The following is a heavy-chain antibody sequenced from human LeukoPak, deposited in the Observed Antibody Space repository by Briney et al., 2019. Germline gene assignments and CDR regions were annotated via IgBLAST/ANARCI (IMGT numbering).Heavy chain of an antibody. Sequence: SVKVSCKASGYTFTSYGISWVRQAPGQGLEWMGGIIPIFGTANYAQKFQGRVTITTDESTSTAYMELSSLRSEDTAVYYCARGYYYDSSGYYYFWEYFQHWGQGTLVTVSS. CDR2: IIPIFGTA. V-gene: IGHV1-69*05. CDR3: ARGYYYDSSGYYYFWEYFQH. D-gene: IGHD3-22*01. J-gene: IGHJ1*01. CDR1: GYTFTSYG.